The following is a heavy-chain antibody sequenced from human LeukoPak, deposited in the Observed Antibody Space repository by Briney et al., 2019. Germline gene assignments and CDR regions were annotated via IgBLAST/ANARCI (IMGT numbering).Heavy chain of an antibody. CDR3: ARLRSGFYFDS. D-gene: IGHD6-19*01. CDR1: GGSIRSSSYY. Sequence: SETLSLTCTVSGGSIRSSSYYWGWIRQPPGKGLEWLANIFYSGSTFYNPSLKSRVTISVDTSQKPFSLKLSSVTAADTAVYYCARLRSGFYFDSSGQGTLVTVSS. J-gene: IGHJ4*02. V-gene: IGHV4-39*01. CDR2: IFYSGST.